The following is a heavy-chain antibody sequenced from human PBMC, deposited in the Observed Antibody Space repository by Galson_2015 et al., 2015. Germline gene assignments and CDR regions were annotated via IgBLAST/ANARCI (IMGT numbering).Heavy chain of an antibody. D-gene: IGHD3-9*01. V-gene: IGHV3-33*01. CDR2: IWYDGSNK. CDR1: GFTFSSYG. CDR3: ARDGNPPYYDILTGYYGTYFDY. J-gene: IGHJ4*03. Sequence: SLRLSCAASGFTFSSYGMHWVRQAPGKGLEWVAVIWYDGSNKYYADSVKGRFTISRDNSKNTLYLQMNSLRAEDTAVYYCARDGNPPYYDILTGYYGTYFDYWGQGTTVTVSS.